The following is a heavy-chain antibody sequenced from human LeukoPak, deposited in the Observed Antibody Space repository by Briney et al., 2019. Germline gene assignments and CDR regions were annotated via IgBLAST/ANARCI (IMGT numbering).Heavy chain of an antibody. J-gene: IGHJ5*02. D-gene: IGHD1-26*01. CDR1: GYTXSGYY. CDR3: ARSEGGYQNFDP. Sequence: ASVKVSCRTSGYTXSGYYIHWVRQAPGQGLEWMGWINPNNGGTNYAQKFQGRVIMTRDTSISTAYMELSRLRSDDTALYYCARSEGGYQNFDPWGQGTLVTVSS. CDR2: INPNNGGT. V-gene: IGHV1-2*02.